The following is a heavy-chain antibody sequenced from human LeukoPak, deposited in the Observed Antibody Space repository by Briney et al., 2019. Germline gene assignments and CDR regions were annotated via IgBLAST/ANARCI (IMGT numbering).Heavy chain of an antibody. CDR3: ATINFRPY. J-gene: IGHJ4*02. D-gene: IGHD1-1*01. CDR1: GFSFSDYY. V-gene: IGHV3-11*01. Sequence: GGSLRLSCEASGFSFSDYYMSWIRQPPGKGLEWIAYIRSGATTIYYADSVNGRFTVSRDDAKNSLFLQMNSLRAEDTAIYYCATINFRPYWGQGTLVTVSS. CDR2: IRSGATTI.